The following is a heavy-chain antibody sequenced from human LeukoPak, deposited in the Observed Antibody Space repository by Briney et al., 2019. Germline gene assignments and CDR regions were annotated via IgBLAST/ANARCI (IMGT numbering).Heavy chain of an antibody. CDR3: ASHYGP. CDR1: GGSIRSSYYY. CDR2: IYDSAST. V-gene: IGHV4-39*01. D-gene: IGHD3-10*01. J-gene: IGHJ5*02. Sequence: PSETLSLTCTVSGGSIRSSYYYWGWIRQPPGKGLEWIGSIYDSASTYYNPSLKSRVTIYVDTSKNQLYLKLNSVTAAGATVYYCASHYGPWGQGTLVTVSS.